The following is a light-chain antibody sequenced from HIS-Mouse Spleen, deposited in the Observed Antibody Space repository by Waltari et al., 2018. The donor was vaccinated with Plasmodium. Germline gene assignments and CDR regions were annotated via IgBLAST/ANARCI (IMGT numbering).Light chain of an antibody. CDR3: QQYNNWSFT. CDR1: PSVSSN. CDR2: GAS. V-gene: IGKV3-15*01. J-gene: IGKJ3*01. Sequence: EIVLPQSPATLSVSLGERATHSCRASPSVSSNLAWYQQKPGQAPRLLIYGASTRATGIPARFSGSGSGTEFTLTISSLQSEDFAVYDCQQYNNWSFTFGPGTKVDIK.